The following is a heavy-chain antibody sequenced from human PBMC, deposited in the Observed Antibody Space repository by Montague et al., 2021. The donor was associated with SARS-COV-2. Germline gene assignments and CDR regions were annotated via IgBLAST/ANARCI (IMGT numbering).Heavy chain of an antibody. CDR2: FYSVGRT. CDR3: ARETMTADAFDI. J-gene: IGHJ3*02. Sequence: SETLSLTCTVSGASVGSSDWGWTRQSPGKGLEWIGYFYSVGRTDYNPSLKSRATISRDTSKNQFSLKVRSVTAADTAVYYCARETMTADAFDIWGQGTMVTVSS. CDR1: GASVGSSD. D-gene: IGHD1-14*01. V-gene: IGHV4-59*02.